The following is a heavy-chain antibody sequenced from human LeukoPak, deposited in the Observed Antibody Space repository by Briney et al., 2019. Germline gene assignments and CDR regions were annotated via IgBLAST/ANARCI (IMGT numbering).Heavy chain of an antibody. CDR1: GYTFTSYA. V-gene: IGHV1-8*01. CDR2: MNPNSGNT. J-gene: IGHJ4*02. Sequence: ASVKVSCKASGYTFTSYAINWVRQATGQGLEWMGWMNPNSGNTGYAQKFQGRVTMTRNTSISTAYMELNSLISEDTAVYFCARRTAAAGTTLGYWGQGTLVAVSS. CDR3: ARRTAAAGTTLGY. D-gene: IGHD6-13*01.